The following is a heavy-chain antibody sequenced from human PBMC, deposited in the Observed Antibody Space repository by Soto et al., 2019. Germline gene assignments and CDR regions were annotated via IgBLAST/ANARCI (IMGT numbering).Heavy chain of an antibody. CDR2: IWYDGRNK. J-gene: IGHJ4*02. CDR3: ARAPDYGGNYFDY. D-gene: IGHD4-17*01. V-gene: IGHV3-33*01. CDR1: GFTFISHG. Sequence: QVQLVESGGGAVQPGRSLRLSCAASGFTFISHGMHWVRQAPGKGLEWVAVIWYDGRNKYYGESVQGRFTISRDKSEKTVYLQMNSLRAEDTAVYYCARAPDYGGNYFDYWGQGTLVTVSS.